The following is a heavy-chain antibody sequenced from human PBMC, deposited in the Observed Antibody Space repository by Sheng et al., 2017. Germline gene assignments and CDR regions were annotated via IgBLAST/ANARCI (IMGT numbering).Heavy chain of an antibody. CDR3: ARESCSGGSCYGVYYYYYGMDV. V-gene: IGHV1-69*01. D-gene: IGHD2-15*01. Sequence: QVPLVQSGAEVKKPGSSVKVSCKASGGTFSSYAISWVRQAPGQGLEWMGGIIPIFGTANYAQKFQGRVTITADESTSTAYMELSSLRSEDTAVYYCARESCSGGSCYGVYYYYYGMDVWDQGP. J-gene: IGHJ6*02. CDR1: GGTFSSYA. CDR2: IIPIFGTA.